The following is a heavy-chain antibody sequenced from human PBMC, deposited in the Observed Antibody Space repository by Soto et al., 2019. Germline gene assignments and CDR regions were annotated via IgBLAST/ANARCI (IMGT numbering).Heavy chain of an antibody. Sequence: TLSLTCTVSGGSISSGGYYWSWIRQHPGKGLEWIGYIYYSGSTYYNPSLKSRVTISVDTSKNQFSLKLSSVTAADTAVYYCARVRRGRLGYYFDYWGQGTLVTVSS. V-gene: IGHV4-31*03. CDR1: GGSISSGGYY. CDR2: IYYSGST. CDR3: ARVRRGRLGYYFDY. D-gene: IGHD6-19*01. J-gene: IGHJ4*02.